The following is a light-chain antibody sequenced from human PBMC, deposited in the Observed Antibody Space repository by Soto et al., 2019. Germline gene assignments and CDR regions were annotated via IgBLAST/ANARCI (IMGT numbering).Light chain of an antibody. J-gene: IGKJ4*01. V-gene: IGKV3D-15*01. CDR2: DIV. Sequence: EIVMTQSPAALSVSLGERATISCSASQGIGSDLAWYQQKPGQAPRLLIYDIVTWPGGIPTRFSGTGSATEFILTISSLQSEDFAVYYCQQDNCYPLTFGGGTKVEIK. CDR1: QGIGSD. CDR3: QQDNCYPLT.